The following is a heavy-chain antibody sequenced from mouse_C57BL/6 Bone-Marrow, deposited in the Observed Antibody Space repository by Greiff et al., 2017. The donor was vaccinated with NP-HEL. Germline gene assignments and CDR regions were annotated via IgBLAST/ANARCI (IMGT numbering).Heavy chain of an antibody. V-gene: IGHV1-5*01. CDR2: IYPGNSDT. CDR3: TKSDGYYCYFDY. Sequence: VQLQQSGTVLARPGASVKMSCKTSGYTFTSYWMHWVKQRPGQGLEWIGAIYPGNSDTSYNQKCKGKAKLTAVTSASTAYMELSSLTNEDSAVYYCTKSDGYYCYFDYWGQGTTLTVSS. CDR1: GYTFTSYW. J-gene: IGHJ2*01. D-gene: IGHD2-3*01.